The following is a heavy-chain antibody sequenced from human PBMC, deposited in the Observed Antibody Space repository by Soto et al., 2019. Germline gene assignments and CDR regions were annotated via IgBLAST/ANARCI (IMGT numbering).Heavy chain of an antibody. Sequence: QAQLVQSGPEVKKPGASVKVSCKASGYRFTSYGISWVRQAPGQGLEWLGWISAYDDNTKYAQTHQGRVSMSTDTSTNTADMERRSLRSDDPAMYYCALGGYYDSSGSRNYHYYGMNVWGKGTTVTVSS. D-gene: IGHD3-22*01. CDR3: ALGGYYDSSGSRNYHYYGMNV. CDR1: GYRFTSYG. J-gene: IGHJ6*04. V-gene: IGHV1-18*01. CDR2: ISAYDDNT.